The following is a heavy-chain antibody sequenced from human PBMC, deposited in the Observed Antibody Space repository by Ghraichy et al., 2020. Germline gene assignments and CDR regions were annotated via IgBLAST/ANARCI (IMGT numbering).Heavy chain of an antibody. J-gene: IGHJ4*02. D-gene: IGHD3-16*01. V-gene: IGHV4-59*01. CDR2: IYYSGST. Sequence: SETLSLTCNVSGGSISRYYWSWIRQPPGKGLEWIGVIYYSGSTKYNPSLKSRLTMSVDTSTSQFSLRLTSVTAADTAVYYCARGIKSEGYFDSWGQGSLVTVSS. CDR3: ARGIKSEGYFDS. CDR1: GGSISRYY.